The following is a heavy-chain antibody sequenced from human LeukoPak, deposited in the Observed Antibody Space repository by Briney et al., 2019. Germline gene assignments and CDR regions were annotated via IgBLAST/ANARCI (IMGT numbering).Heavy chain of an antibody. CDR2: IIPIFGTA. CDR1: GYTFSSYG. D-gene: IGHD6-13*01. Sequence: ASVKVSCKASGYTFSSYGITWVQQAPGQGLEWMGGIIPIFGTANYAQKFQGRVTITTDESTSTAYMELSSLRSEDTAVYYCARAGDSSSPFNWFDPWGQGTLVTVSS. V-gene: IGHV1-69*05. J-gene: IGHJ5*02. CDR3: ARAGDSSSPFNWFDP.